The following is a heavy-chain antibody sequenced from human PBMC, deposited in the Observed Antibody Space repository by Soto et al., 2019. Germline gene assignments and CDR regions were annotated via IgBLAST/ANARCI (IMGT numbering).Heavy chain of an antibody. D-gene: IGHD2-2*01. CDR2: ISGSGGST. CDR3: AKDLCSTSCDRAFDI. Sequence: PGGSLRLSCAASGFTFSSYAMSWVRQAPGKGLEWVSAISGSGGSTYYADSVKGRFTISRDNSKNTLYLQMNSLRAEDTAVFYFAKDLCSTSCDRAFDIWGQGTMVTVSS. CDR1: GFTFSSYA. J-gene: IGHJ3*02. V-gene: IGHV3-23*01.